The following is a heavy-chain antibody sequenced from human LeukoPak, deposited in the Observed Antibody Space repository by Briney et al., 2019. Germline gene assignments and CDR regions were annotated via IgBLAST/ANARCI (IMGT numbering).Heavy chain of an antibody. Sequence: SETLSLTCTVSGGSISSSSYYWGWIRQPPGKGLEWIGSIYYSGSTYYNPSLKSRVTISVDTSKNQFSLKLSSVTAADTAVYYCAKDIVTDIVVVVADYWGQGTLVTASS. J-gene: IGHJ4*02. V-gene: IGHV4-39*07. D-gene: IGHD2-15*01. CDR2: IYYSGST. CDR1: GGSISSSSYY. CDR3: AKDIVTDIVVVVADY.